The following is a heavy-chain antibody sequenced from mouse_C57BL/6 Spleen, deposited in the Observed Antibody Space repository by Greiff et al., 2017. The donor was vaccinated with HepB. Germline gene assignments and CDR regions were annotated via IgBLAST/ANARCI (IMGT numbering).Heavy chain of an antibody. CDR1: GYSFTDYN. Sequence: EVKLQESGPELVKPGASVKISCKASGYSFTDYNMNWVKQSNGKSLEWFGVINPNYGTTSYNQKFKGKATLTVDHSSSTAYMQLNSLTSEDSAVYYCARGELGQGGFDYWGKGTTLTVSS. D-gene: IGHD4-1*01. J-gene: IGHJ2*01. CDR2: INPNYGTT. V-gene: IGHV1-39*01. CDR3: ARGELGQGGFDY.